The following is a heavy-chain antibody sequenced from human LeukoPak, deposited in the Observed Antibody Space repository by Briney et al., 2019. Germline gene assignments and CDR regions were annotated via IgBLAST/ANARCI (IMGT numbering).Heavy chain of an antibody. D-gene: IGHD1-26*01. CDR1: GGPISSYS. CDR2: FFFVGST. CDR3: ARGYYTRGSYFDY. J-gene: IGHJ4*02. Sequence: PGETLSLTVTVPGGPISSYSWSWIGQPPGKGLGGSGSFFFVGSTNYKPSLKSRVTISVDTSKNQFSLKLSSVTAADTAVYYCARGYYTRGSYFDYWGQGTQVTVSS. V-gene: IGHV4-59*08.